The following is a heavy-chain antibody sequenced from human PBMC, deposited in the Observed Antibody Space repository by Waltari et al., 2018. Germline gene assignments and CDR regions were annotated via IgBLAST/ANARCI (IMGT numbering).Heavy chain of an antibody. D-gene: IGHD2-21*01. CDR2: RKDDGSGK. CDR3: QEGHYSDR. V-gene: IGHV3-7*01. Sequence: YLVYSGGGLALPGGSLRLACPASGFGFTSFWMTWVRRGPGRELQWCASRKDDGSGKFYVDSVSGRFTISSDNARQSVFQQMDFLSVEDTATYYCQEGHYSDRWGQGTLVTVSS. CDR1: GFGFTSFW. J-gene: IGHJ4*01.